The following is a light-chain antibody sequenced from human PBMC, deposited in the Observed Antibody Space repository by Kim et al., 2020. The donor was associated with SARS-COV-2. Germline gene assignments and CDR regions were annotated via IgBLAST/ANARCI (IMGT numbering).Light chain of an antibody. CDR2: DAS. CDR3: QQRSHWPVT. CDR1: QSVSSY. J-gene: IGKJ4*01. V-gene: IGKV3-11*01. Sequence: EIVLTQSPATLSLSPGERATLSCRAGQSVSSYLAWYQQKPGQAPRLLIYDASNRATGIPARFSGSGSGTDFTLTISSLEPEDFAVYYCQQRSHWPVTFGGRTKVDIK.